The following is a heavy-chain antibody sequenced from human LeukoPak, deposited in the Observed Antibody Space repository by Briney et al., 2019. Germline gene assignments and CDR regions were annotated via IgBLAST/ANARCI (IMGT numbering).Heavy chain of an antibody. J-gene: IGHJ4*02. CDR1: GFTLSSYA. CDR2: ISYDGSNK. V-gene: IGHV3-30-3*01. D-gene: IGHD3-10*01. Sequence: PGRSLRLSCAASGFTLSSYAMHWVRQAPGKGLEWVAVISYDGSNKYYADSVKGRFTISRDNSKNTLYLQMNSLRAEDTAVYYCARDLRYYGSGSYYLYDWGQGTLVTVSS. CDR3: ARDLRYYGSGSYYLYD.